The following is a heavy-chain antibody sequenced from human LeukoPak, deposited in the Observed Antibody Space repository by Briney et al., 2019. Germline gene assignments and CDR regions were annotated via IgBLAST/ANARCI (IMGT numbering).Heavy chain of an antibody. J-gene: IGHJ5*02. CDR1: GFTFDDYA. V-gene: IGHV3-9*01. CDR2: ISWNSGSI. CDR3: AKATGPTVTTYWFDP. Sequence: PGGSLRLSCAASGFTFDDYAMHWVRQAPGEGLEWVSGISWNSGSIGYADSVKGRFTISRDNAKNSLYLQMNSLRAEDTALYYCAKATGPTVTTYWFDPWGQGTLVTVSS. D-gene: IGHD4-17*01.